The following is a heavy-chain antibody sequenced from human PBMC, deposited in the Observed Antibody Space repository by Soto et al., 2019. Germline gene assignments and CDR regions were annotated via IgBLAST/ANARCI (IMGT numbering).Heavy chain of an antibody. D-gene: IGHD1-1*01. CDR3: ATANWSHHYFDP. Sequence: PSETLSLTCAVYGGSFSVYYWSWLRQPPGKGLEWIGEINHSGSPNYNPSLKSRVTISVDTSKNQFSLKMTSVTAADTAVYYCATANWSHHYFDPWGQGTLVTVS. CDR1: GGSFSVYY. V-gene: IGHV4-34*01. J-gene: IGHJ5*02. CDR2: INHSGSP.